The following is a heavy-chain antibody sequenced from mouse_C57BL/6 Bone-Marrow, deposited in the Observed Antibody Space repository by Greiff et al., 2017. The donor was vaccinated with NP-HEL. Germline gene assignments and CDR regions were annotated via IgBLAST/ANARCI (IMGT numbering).Heavy chain of an antibody. Sequence: DVKLVESGGGGVEPGGSLSLSCAASGFNFTDHYMSWVRQPPGKALEWLGFMRNKANGYTTEYSASVKGPFTISRDNSHSILYLQMHALRAEDCATYYCARYPLNYYGSSYGYFDVWGTGTTVTVSS. J-gene: IGHJ1*03. CDR2: MRNKANGYTT. D-gene: IGHD1-1*01. CDR1: GFNFTDHY. V-gene: IGHV7-3*01. CDR3: ARYPLNYYGSSYGYFDV.